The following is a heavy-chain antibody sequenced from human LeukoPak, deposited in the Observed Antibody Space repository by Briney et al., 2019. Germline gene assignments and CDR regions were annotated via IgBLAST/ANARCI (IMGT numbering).Heavy chain of an antibody. Sequence: SETLSLTCTVSGGSISSGGYYWSWIRQHTGKGLEWIGYIYYSGSTYYNPSLKSRVTISVDTSKNQFSLKLSSVTAADTAVYYCARESRRIAAAGSSFDYWGQGTLVTVSS. CDR2: IYYSGST. CDR3: ARESRRIAAAGSSFDY. J-gene: IGHJ4*02. V-gene: IGHV4-31*03. D-gene: IGHD6-13*01. CDR1: GGSISSGGYY.